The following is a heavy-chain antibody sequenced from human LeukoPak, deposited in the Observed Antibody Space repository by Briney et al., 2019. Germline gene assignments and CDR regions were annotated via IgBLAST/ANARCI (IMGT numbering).Heavy chain of an antibody. V-gene: IGHV3-21*04. Sequence: GGSLRLSCAASGFTFSSYSMNWVRQAPGKGLEWVSSISSSSSYIYYADSVKGRFTISRDNAKNSLYLQMNSLRAEDTALYYCAKGIRDRPNSLFDYWGQGTLVTVSS. CDR3: AKGIRDRPNSLFDY. CDR1: GFTFSSYS. J-gene: IGHJ4*02. CDR2: ISSSSSYI. D-gene: IGHD6-6*01.